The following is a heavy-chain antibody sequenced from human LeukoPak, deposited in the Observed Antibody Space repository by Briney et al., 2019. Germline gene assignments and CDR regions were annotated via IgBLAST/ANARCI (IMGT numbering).Heavy chain of an antibody. V-gene: IGHV3-11*01. CDR1: GFTCSDYY. Sequence: PGGSLRLSCAASGFTCSDYYMSWIRQAPGKGLEWVSYISDSGPTIYYADSVKGRFTVSRDNAKNSLYLQMNCLRAEDTAVYYCARGYQLLDYWGQGTLVTVSS. CDR2: ISDSGPTI. J-gene: IGHJ4*02. D-gene: IGHD2-2*01. CDR3: ARGYQLLDY.